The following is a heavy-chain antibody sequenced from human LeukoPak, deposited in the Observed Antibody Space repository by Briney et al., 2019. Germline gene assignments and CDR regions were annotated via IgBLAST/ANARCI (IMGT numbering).Heavy chain of an antibody. D-gene: IGHD1-26*01. Sequence: ASVKVSCKAFGYTFTNYYMHWVRQAPGQGLEWMGIINPSGGTTSYAQKFQGRVTMTRDMSTSTVYMDLSSLRSEDTAVYYCARPGGELDAFDIWGQGTMVTVSS. J-gene: IGHJ3*02. V-gene: IGHV1-46*01. CDR3: ARPGGELDAFDI. CDR1: GYTFTNYY. CDR2: INPSGGTT.